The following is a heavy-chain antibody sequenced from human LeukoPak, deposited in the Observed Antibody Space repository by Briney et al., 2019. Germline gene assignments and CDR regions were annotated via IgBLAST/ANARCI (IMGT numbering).Heavy chain of an antibody. Sequence: PGGSLRLSCAASGFPFSGYSLTWVRQPPGKGLEWIGNIFYSGSTYYSPSLKSRVTISLDTSRNQFCLKLNSVTAADTAVYYCAKSNGYGLVDIWGQGTMVTVSS. V-gene: IGHV4-34*12. J-gene: IGHJ3*02. CDR3: AKSNGYGLVDI. CDR1: GFPFSGYS. CDR2: IFYSGST. D-gene: IGHD3-10*01.